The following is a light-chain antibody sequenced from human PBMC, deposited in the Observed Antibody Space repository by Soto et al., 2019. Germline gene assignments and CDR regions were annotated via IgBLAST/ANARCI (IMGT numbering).Light chain of an antibody. Sequence: QSALTQPASVSGSPGQSITISCTGTSSHVGSYNLVSWYQQHPGKDPKLMVYEGSKRPSGVSNRFSGSKSGNTASLTISGLQAEDEADYYCCSYAGSDTLLFGGGTKLTVL. CDR1: SSHVGSYNL. J-gene: IGLJ2*01. CDR3: CSYAGSDTLL. V-gene: IGLV2-23*01. CDR2: EGS.